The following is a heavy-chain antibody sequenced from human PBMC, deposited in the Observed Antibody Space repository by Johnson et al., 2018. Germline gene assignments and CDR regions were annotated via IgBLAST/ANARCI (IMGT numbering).Heavy chain of an antibody. CDR3: AKDWFNYYYYGMDV. CDR2: ISWNSGSI. Sequence: VQLVQSGGGLVQPGRSLRLSCAASGFTFDDYAMQWVRQAPGKGLEWVSGISWNSGSIGYADSVKGRFTISRDNAKNSLYRQMNSLRAEDTDLYYCAKDWFNYYYYGMDVWGQGTTVTVSS. J-gene: IGHJ6*02. CDR1: GFTFDDYA. V-gene: IGHV3-9*01. D-gene: IGHD3-10*01.